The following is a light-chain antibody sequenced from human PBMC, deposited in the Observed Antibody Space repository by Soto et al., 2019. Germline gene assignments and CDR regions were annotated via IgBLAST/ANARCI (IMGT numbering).Light chain of an antibody. V-gene: IGKV1-39*01. Sequence: DIQMTQSTSSLSASVGDRVTITCRASQSISSYLNWYQQKPGKAPKLLIYAASSLQSGVPSRFSGSGSGTDFTLTISSMQHEDFATYYCQPSYSTSWTFGQGTKVEIK. CDR2: AAS. CDR3: QPSYSTSWT. CDR1: QSISSY. J-gene: IGKJ1*01.